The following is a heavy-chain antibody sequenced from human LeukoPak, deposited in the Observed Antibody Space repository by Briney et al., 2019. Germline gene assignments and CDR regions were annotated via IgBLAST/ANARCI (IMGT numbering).Heavy chain of an antibody. V-gene: IGHV3-53*01. D-gene: IGHD3-10*01. Sequence: GGSLRLSCAAAGFTVSNNYMSWVRQAPGKGLEWVSIIYSDGVTYYADSVRGRFTISRDISKNTVYLQIDSLRVEDTAVYYCTRAGEILPHDAFDIWGQGTMVTVSS. CDR2: IYSDGVT. CDR1: GFTVSNNY. J-gene: IGHJ3*02. CDR3: TRAGEILPHDAFDI.